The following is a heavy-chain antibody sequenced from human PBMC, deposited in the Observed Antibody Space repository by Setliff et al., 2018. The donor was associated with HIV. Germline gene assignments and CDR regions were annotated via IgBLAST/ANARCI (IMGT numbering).Heavy chain of an antibody. V-gene: IGHV4-39*01. CDR3: ASPTSDLYSGSPE. D-gene: IGHD1-26*01. CDR1: GGSIISSTYF. CDR2: IYYSGST. J-gene: IGHJ4*02. Sequence: PSETLSLTCTVSGGSIISSTYFWGWIRQPPGKGLECIGNIYYSGSTSYNPSLKSRVTISVDTSKNQFSLKLSSVTAADTAVYYCASPTSDLYSGSPEWGQGTLVTVSS.